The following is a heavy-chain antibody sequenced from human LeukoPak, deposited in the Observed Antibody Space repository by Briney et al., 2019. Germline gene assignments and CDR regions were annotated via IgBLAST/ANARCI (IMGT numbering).Heavy chain of an antibody. D-gene: IGHD4-17*01. CDR1: GFKFTKYA. V-gene: IGHV3-23*01. CDR3: AKGGTVTSFRD. CDR2: ISGVSGIGVRT. Sequence: GGSLRLSCEASGFKFTKYAMTWVRQAPGKGPEWVSSISGVSGIGVRTYYADSVKGRFTISRDNSKNTLYLQMNSLRAEDTAVYYCAKGGTVTSFRDWGQGTLVTVSS. J-gene: IGHJ4*02.